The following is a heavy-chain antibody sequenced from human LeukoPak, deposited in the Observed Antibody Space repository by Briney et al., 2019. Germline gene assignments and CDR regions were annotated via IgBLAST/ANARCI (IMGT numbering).Heavy chain of an antibody. Sequence: GGSLRLSCAASGFTFSSYAMHWVRQAPGKGLEWAAVISYDGSNKYCADSVKGRFTISRDNSKNTLYLQMNSLRAEDTAVYYCARVVGNYYGSGSSYNWFDPWGQGTLVTVSS. CDR1: GFTFSSYA. J-gene: IGHJ5*02. CDR2: ISYDGSNK. CDR3: ARVVGNYYGSGSSYNWFDP. V-gene: IGHV3-30-3*01. D-gene: IGHD3-10*01.